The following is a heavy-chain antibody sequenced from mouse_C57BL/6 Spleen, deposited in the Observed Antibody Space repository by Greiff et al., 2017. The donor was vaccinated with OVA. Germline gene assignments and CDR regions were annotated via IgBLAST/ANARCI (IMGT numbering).Heavy chain of an antibody. D-gene: IGHD1-1*01. V-gene: IGHV1-69*01. J-gene: IGHJ2*01. Sequence: QVQLQQPGAELVMPGASVKLSCKASGYTFTSYWMHWVKQRPGQGLEWIGEIDPSDSYTNYNQKFKGKSTLTVDKSSITAYMQLSSLTSEDSAVYYCARPDYGSRRYFDYWGQGTTLTVSS. CDR2: IDPSDSYT. CDR1: GYTFTSYW. CDR3: ARPDYGSRRYFDY.